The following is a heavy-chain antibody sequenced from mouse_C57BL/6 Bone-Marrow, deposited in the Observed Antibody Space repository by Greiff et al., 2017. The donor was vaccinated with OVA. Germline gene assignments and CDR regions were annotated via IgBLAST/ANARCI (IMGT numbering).Heavy chain of an antibody. V-gene: IGHV1-81*01. D-gene: IGHD2-4*01. CDR3: AKERGNYDYDDY. J-gene: IGHJ2*01. CDR1: GYTLTSYG. CDR2: IYPRSGNT. Sequence: VKLVESGAELARPGASVKLSCKASGYTLTSYGISWVKQRTGQGLEWIGEIYPRSGNTYYNEKFKGKATLTADKSSSTAYMELRSLTSEDSAVYFCAKERGNYDYDDYWGQGTTLTVSS.